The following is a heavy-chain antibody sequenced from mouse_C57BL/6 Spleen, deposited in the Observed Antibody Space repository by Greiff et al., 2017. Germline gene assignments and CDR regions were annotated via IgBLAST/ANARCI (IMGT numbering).Heavy chain of an antibody. CDR3: ARGYGNYEGNYFDY. CDR1: GFTFTDYY. CDR2: IRNKANGYTT. V-gene: IGHV7-3*01. J-gene: IGHJ2*01. Sequence: EVKLMESGGGLVQPGGSLSLSCAASGFTFTDYYMSWVRQPPGKALEWLGFIRNKANGYTTEYSASVKGRFTISRDNSQSILYLQMNALRAEDSATYYCARGYGNYEGNYFDYWGQGTTLTVSS. D-gene: IGHD2-1*01.